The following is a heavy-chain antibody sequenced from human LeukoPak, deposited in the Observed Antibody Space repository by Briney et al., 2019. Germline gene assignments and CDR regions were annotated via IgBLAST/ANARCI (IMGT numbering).Heavy chain of an antibody. Sequence: GGSLRLSCAASGFTFSSYSMNWVRQAPGKGLEWVSSISSSSYIYYADSVKGRFTISRDNAKNSLYLQMNSLRAEDTAVYYCARQGATELAFDYWGQGTLVTVSS. J-gene: IGHJ4*02. V-gene: IGHV3-21*01. CDR2: ISSSSYI. CDR1: GFTFSSYS. CDR3: ARQGATELAFDY. D-gene: IGHD1-26*01.